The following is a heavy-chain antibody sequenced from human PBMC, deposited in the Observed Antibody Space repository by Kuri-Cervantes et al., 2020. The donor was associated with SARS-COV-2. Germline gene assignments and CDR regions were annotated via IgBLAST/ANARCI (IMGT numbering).Heavy chain of an antibody. Sequence: GGSLRLSCAASEFSFSKYAMSGVRQAPGKGLEWVGFIRSKAYGGTTEYAASVKGRFTISRDDSKSIAYLQMNSLKTEDTAVYYCTRDDFWSGYWGYWGQGTLVTVSS. V-gene: IGHV3-49*04. CDR3: TRDDFWSGYWGY. CDR1: EFSFSKYA. CDR2: IRSKAYGGTT. J-gene: IGHJ4*02. D-gene: IGHD3-3*01.